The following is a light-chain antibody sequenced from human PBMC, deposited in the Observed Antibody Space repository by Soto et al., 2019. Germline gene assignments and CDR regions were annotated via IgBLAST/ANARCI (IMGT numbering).Light chain of an antibody. CDR1: QSVSSSY. Sequence: IVLTQSQDTLSLSPGERATLSCRASQSVSSSYLAWYQQKPGQAPRLLIYGASSRATGTPDRFSGSGSGTDFTLTISRLEPEDFAVYYCQQYGSSPWTFGQGSKVAIK. J-gene: IGKJ1*01. CDR3: QQYGSSPWT. CDR2: GAS. V-gene: IGKV3-20*01.